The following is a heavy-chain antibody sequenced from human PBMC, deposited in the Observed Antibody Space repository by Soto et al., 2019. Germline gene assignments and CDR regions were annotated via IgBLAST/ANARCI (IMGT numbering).Heavy chain of an antibody. J-gene: IGHJ6*02. Sequence: QVQLVESGGGVVQPGRSLTLSCAVSGFTFTSYGMHWVRQAPGKGLEWVTLISYDGSHKYYADSVKGRFTISRDSSKNTLYLLMNSVSPEDTAVYYCAKDRAGYSRGMDVWGQGTTVTVS. CDR2: ISYDGSHK. CDR1: GFTFTSYG. V-gene: IGHV3-30*18. D-gene: IGHD6-13*01. CDR3: AKDRAGYSRGMDV.